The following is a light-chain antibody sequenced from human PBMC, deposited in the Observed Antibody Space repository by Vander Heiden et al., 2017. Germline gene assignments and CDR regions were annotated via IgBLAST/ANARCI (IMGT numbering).Light chain of an antibody. J-gene: IGKJ4*01. CDR3: MQALQTPLT. Sequence: DFVMTQSPLSLPVTPGEPASISCRSSHSLLHSNGYNYLDWYVQKPGQSPQLLISLGSNRASGVPDRFSGSGSGTDFTLKISRVEAEDVGVYYCMQALQTPLTFGGGTRVEIK. CDR2: LGS. V-gene: IGKV2-28*01. CDR1: HSLLHSNGYNY.